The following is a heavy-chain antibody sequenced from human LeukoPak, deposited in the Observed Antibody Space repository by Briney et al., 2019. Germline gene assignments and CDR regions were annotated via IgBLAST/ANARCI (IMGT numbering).Heavy chain of an antibody. D-gene: IGHD5-18*01. J-gene: IGHJ4*02. CDR2: IYTSGST. Sequence: SETLSLTCTVSGGSISSGSYYWSWLRQPAGKGLEWIGRIYTSGSTNYNPSLKSRVTISVDTSKNQFSLKLSSVTAADTAVYYCARVSGYSQHFDYWGQGTLVTVSS. CDR3: ARVSGYSQHFDY. CDR1: GGSISSGSYY. V-gene: IGHV4-61*02.